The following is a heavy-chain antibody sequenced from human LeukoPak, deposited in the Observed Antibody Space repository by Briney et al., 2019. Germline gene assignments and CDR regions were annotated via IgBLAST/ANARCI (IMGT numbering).Heavy chain of an antibody. CDR2: ISGSDGST. J-gene: IGHJ4*02. CDR1: GFTFSSYA. CDR3: AKDRIRRQWLVQWTGSGFDY. D-gene: IGHD6-19*01. Sequence: GGSLRLSCAASGFTFSSYAMSWVRQAPGKGLEWVSAISGSDGSTYYADSVKGRFTISRDNSKNTLYLQMNSLRAEDTAVYYCAKDRIRRQWLVQWTGSGFDYWGQGTLVTVSS. V-gene: IGHV3-23*01.